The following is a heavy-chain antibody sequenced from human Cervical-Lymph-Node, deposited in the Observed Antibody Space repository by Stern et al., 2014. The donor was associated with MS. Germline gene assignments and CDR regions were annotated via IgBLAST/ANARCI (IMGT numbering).Heavy chain of an antibody. V-gene: IGHV3-33*01. CDR2: IWYDGSKK. Sequence: VQLVESGGGVVQPGRSLRLSCAASGFTFSSYGMHWVRQAPGKGLEWVAVIWYDGSKKYYADSVKGRFTISRENSKNTLYLQMNSLRAEDTAVYYCARESFPISGSYYPLDYGGQGTLVTVSS. D-gene: IGHD1-26*01. J-gene: IGHJ4*02. CDR1: GFTFSSYG. CDR3: ARESFPISGSYYPLDY.